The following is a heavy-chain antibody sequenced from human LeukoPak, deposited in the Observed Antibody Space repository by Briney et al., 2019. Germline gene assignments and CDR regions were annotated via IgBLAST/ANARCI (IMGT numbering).Heavy chain of an antibody. D-gene: IGHD5/OR15-5a*01. CDR3: ARGHVYVCAEY. V-gene: IGHV3-43*02. J-gene: IGHJ4*02. CDR1: GFTFYKYT. Sequence: GGSLRLSCAASGFTFYKYTIRCVREAPGKGLEWVSLIIGDGIATYFADSVRGRFTISRDNTKSSLFLQIYSVRTEDTPLYYFARGHVYVCAEYWGQGALVTVS. CDR2: IIGDGIAT.